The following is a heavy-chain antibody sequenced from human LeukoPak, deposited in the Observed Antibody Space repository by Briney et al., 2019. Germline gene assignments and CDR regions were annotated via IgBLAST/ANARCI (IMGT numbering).Heavy chain of an antibody. D-gene: IGHD3-9*01. J-gene: IGHJ4*02. CDR2: IYYSGST. Sequence: SETLSLTCTVSGGSISSSSYYWGWVRQPPGKGLEWIGSIYYSGSTYYNPSPKSRLTISVDTSKNQFSLKLSSVTAADTAVYYCATSYDILTGDDYWGQGTLVTVSS. CDR3: ATSYDILTGDDY. V-gene: IGHV4-39*07. CDR1: GGSISSSSYY.